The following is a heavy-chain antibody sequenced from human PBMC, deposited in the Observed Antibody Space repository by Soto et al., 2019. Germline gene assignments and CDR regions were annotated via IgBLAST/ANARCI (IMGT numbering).Heavy chain of an antibody. Sequence: QLQLQESGPGLVKPSETLSLTCTVSGGSISSSSYYWGWIRQPPGKGLEWIGSIYYSGSTYYNPSLKSRITMSVGTSKNQFSLKLSSVTAADTAVYYCARLGEKWELPAHWGQGTLVTVSS. J-gene: IGHJ4*02. V-gene: IGHV4-39*01. CDR2: IYYSGST. D-gene: IGHD1-26*01. CDR1: GGSISSSSYY. CDR3: ARLGEKWELPAH.